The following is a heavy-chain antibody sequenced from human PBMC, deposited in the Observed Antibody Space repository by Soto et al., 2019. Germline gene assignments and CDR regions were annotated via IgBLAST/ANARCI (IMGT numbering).Heavy chain of an antibody. D-gene: IGHD2-15*01. Sequence: SETLSLTCTVSGGSISSGDYYWSWIRQHPGKGLEWIGYIHYSGSTYYNPSLKSRVTISVDTSKNQFSLKLSSVTAADTAVYYCARSKDPIGFDPWGQGTLVTVSS. CDR3: ARSKDPIGFDP. V-gene: IGHV4-31*03. J-gene: IGHJ5*02. CDR1: GGSISSGDYY. CDR2: IHYSGST.